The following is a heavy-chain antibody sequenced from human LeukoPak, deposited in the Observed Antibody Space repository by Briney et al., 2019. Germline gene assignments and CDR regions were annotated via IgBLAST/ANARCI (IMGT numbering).Heavy chain of an antibody. CDR1: GFTFSSYG. V-gene: IGHV3-30*18. J-gene: IGHJ4*02. CDR3: AKAHYYDSSGYYLGPADY. D-gene: IGHD3-22*01. Sequence: GGSLRLSCAASGFTFSSYGMHWVRQAPGKGLEWVAVISYDGSNKYYADSVKGRFTISRDNSKNTLYLQMNSLRAEDTAVYYCAKAHYYDSSGYYLGPADYWGQGTLVTVSS. CDR2: ISYDGSNK.